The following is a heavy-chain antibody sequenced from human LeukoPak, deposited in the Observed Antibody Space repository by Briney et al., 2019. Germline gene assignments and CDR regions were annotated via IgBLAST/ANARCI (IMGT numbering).Heavy chain of an antibody. CDR2: IIPILGIA. Sequence: SVKVSCKASGGTFSSYAISWVRQAPGQGLEWMGRIIPILGIANYAQKFQGRVTITADKSTSTTYMELSSLRSEDTAVYYCATLTHTTAWGQGTLVTVSS. J-gene: IGHJ4*02. CDR3: ATLTHTTA. V-gene: IGHV1-69*04. D-gene: IGHD4-17*01. CDR1: GGTFSSYA.